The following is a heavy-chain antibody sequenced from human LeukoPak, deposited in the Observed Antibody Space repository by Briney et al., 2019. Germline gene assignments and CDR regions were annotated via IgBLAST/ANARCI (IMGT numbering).Heavy chain of an antibody. CDR3: ARVSRFLEWLLYPSWFDP. CDR1: GGSFSGYY. D-gene: IGHD3-3*01. J-gene: IGHJ5*02. CDR2: MNHSGST. Sequence: SETLSLTXAVYGGSFSGYYWSWIRQPPGKGLEWIGEMNHSGSTNYNPSLKSRGTISVDTSKNQFSLKLSSVTAPDTAVYYCARVSRFLEWLLYPSWFDPWGQGTLVTVSS. V-gene: IGHV4-34*01.